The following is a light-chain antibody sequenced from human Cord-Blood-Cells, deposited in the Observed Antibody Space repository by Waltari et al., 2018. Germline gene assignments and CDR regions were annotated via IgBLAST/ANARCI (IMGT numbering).Light chain of an antibody. CDR2: DNN. V-gene: IGLV1-51*01. Sequence: QSVLTQPPSVSAAPAQTVPIPCSGSSTNIGNNYVSWYQQLPGTAPKLLIYDNNKRPSGIPDRFSGSKSGTSATLGITGLQTGDEADYYCGTWDSSLSAGVFGGGTKLTVL. J-gene: IGLJ3*02. CDR1: STNIGNNY. CDR3: GTWDSSLSAGV.